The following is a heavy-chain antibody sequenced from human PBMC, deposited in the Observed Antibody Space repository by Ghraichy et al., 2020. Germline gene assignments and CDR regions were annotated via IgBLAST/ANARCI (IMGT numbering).Heavy chain of an antibody. D-gene: IGHD3-9*01. CDR1: GGSISSGGYY. CDR3: ARGNILTGDLDC. Sequence: SETLSLTCTVSGGSISSGGYYWSWIRQHPGKGLEWIGYIYYSGSTYYNPSLKSRVTISVDTSKNQFSLKLSSVTAADTAVYYCARGNILTGDLDCWGQGTLVTVSS. CDR2: IYYSGST. J-gene: IGHJ4*02. V-gene: IGHV4-31*03.